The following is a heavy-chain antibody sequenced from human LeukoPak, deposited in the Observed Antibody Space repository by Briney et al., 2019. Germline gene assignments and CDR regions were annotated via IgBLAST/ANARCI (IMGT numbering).Heavy chain of an antibody. J-gene: IGHJ4*02. D-gene: IGHD3-22*01. CDR3: ARAVYDSSGYYYDY. Sequence: GGSLRLSGAASGFPFSSYAMHWVRQAPGKGLEWVAVISYDGSNKYYADSVKGRFTISRDNSKNTLYLQMNSPRAEDTAVYYCARAVYDSSGYYYDYWGQGTLVTVSS. CDR1: GFPFSSYA. V-gene: IGHV3-30-3*01. CDR2: ISYDGSNK.